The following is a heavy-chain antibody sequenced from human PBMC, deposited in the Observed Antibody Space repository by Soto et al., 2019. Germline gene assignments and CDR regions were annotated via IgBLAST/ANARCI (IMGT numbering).Heavy chain of an antibody. CDR3: ARDRNPYIYDKSGFFYADY. D-gene: IGHD3-22*01. CDR2: INGGNGNT. Sequence: QVQVVQSGAEVKKPGASVKVSCKTSGYTFSSYVIHWVRQAPGQRPEWMGWINGGNGNTKFSQKFQDRVTLTRDTSASTAYMELSSLRSEDTAFCYCARDRNPYIYDKSGFFYADYWGQGTLVTVSS. J-gene: IGHJ4*02. V-gene: IGHV1-3*01. CDR1: GYTFSSYV.